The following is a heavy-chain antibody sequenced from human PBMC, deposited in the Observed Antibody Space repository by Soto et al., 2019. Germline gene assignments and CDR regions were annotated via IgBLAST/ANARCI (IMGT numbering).Heavy chain of an antibody. CDR2: INVGTDKT. J-gene: IGHJ4*02. CDR3: ARLEAGVKLDY. V-gene: IGHV1-3*01. CDR1: GYSFIKNA. Sequence: ASVKVSCKTSGYSFIKNAIHWVRQAPGQRPEWMGWINVGTDKTKYSQKFQARVTITTDASASSAYMEVNSLGTEDTAVYYCARLEAGVKLDYWGQGTPATVSS.